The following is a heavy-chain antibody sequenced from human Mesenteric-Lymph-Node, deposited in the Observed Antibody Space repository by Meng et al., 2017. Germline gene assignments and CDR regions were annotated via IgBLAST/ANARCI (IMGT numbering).Heavy chain of an antibody. V-gene: IGHV3-30*06. CDR3: ARSAYYDILTGYLY. CDR1: GFTFSSYG. J-gene: IGHJ4*02. D-gene: IGHD3-9*01. CDR2: ISYDGSNK. Sequence: QVQLVQSGAEVRKPGRSLRLSCAASGFTFSSYGMHWVRQAPGKGLEWVAVISYDGSNKYYADSVKGRFTISRDNSKNTLYLQMNSLRAEDTAVYYCARSAYYDILTGYLYWGQGTLVTVSS.